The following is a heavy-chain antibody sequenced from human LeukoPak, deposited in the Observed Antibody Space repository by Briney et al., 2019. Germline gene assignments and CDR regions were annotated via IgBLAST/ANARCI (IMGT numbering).Heavy chain of an antibody. J-gene: IGHJ4*02. CDR2: ISYDGSNK. D-gene: IGHD1-26*01. V-gene: IGHV3-30-3*01. CDR1: GFTFSSYA. CDR3: ARGGWELLHRDGWKANY. Sequence: GRSLRLSCAASGFTFSSYAMHWVRQAPGKGLEWVAVISYDGSNKYYADSVKGRFTISRDNSKNTLYLQMNSLRAEDTAVYYCARGGWELLHRDGWKANYWGQGTLVTVSS.